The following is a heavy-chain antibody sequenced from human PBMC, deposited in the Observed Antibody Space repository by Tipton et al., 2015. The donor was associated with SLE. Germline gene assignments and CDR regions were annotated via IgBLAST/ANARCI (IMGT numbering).Heavy chain of an antibody. Sequence: TLSLTCTVSGGSISSYYWSWIRQPPGKGLEWIGYIYYSGSTNYNPSLKSRVTISVDTSKNQFSLKLSSMTAADTAVYYCARDQGTAGAFDIWGQGTMVTVSS. CDR1: GGSISSYY. V-gene: IGHV4-59*01. J-gene: IGHJ3*02. CDR2: IYYSGST. CDR3: ARDQGTAGAFDI. D-gene: IGHD1-1*01.